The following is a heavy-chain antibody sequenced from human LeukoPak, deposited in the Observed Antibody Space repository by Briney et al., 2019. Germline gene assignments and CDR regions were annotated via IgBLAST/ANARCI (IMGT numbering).Heavy chain of an antibody. CDR2: ISSSSSYI. D-gene: IGHD3-16*01. V-gene: IGHV3-21*01. J-gene: IGHJ6*03. CDR1: GFTFSSYS. CDR3: ARVGARIWAGYYYYMDV. Sequence: GGSLRLSCAASGFTFSSYSMNWFRQAPGKGLEWVSSISSSSSYIYYADSVKGRFTISRDNAKNSLYLQMNSLRAEDTAVYYCARVGARIWAGYYYYMDVWGKGTTVTVSS.